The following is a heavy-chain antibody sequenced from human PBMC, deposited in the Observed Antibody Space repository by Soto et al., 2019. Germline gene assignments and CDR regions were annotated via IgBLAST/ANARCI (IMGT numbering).Heavy chain of an antibody. V-gene: IGHV3-30*18. J-gene: IGHJ4*02. Sequence: QVQLVESGGGVVQPGRSLRLSCAASGFTFSSYGMHWVRQAPGKGLEWVAVISYDGSNKYYADSVKGRFTISRDNSKNTLYLQMNSLRAEDTAVYYCAKVRATIHFDYWGQGTLVTVSS. D-gene: IGHD5-12*01. CDR1: GFTFSSYG. CDR3: AKVRATIHFDY. CDR2: ISYDGSNK.